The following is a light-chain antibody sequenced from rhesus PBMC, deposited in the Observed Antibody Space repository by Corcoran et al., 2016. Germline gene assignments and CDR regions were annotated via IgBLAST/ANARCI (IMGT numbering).Light chain of an antibody. J-gene: IGLJ1*01. CDR1: SSDVGGYNY. V-gene: IGLV2S7*01. Sequence: QSAPTQPHSVSGSPGQSVTISCTGTSSDVGGYNYVSWYQQHPDKAPKLMIYDVSKRPAGVSDRFSGSKSGNTASLTISGLQAEDEADYYCCSYTTSSTYIFGAGTRLTVL. CDR3: CSYTTSSTYI. CDR2: DVS.